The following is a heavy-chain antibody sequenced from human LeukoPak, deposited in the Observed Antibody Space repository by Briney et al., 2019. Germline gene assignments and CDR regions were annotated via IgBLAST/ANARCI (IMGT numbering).Heavy chain of an antibody. J-gene: IGHJ4*02. CDR1: GLTFSNYW. CDR3: AASPGIAAAGTG. Sequence: PGGSLRLSCAASGLTFSNYWMDWVRQAPGKGLEWVSSISSSSSYIYYADSVKGRFTISRDNAKNSLYLQMNSLGAEDTAVYYCAASPGIAAAGTGGGQGTLVTVSS. D-gene: IGHD6-13*01. V-gene: IGHV3-21*01. CDR2: ISSSSSYI.